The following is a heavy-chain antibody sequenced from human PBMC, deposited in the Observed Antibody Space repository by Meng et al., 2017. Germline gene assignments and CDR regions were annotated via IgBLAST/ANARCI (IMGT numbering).Heavy chain of an antibody. CDR2: INHSGST. V-gene: IGHV4-34*01. D-gene: IGHD5-18*01. CDR1: GGSFSGYY. CDR3: AADPLRGYSYLGY. J-gene: IGHJ4*02. Sequence: QVQLQQWGAGLLKPSETLSLTCAVYGGSFSGYYWSWIRQSPGKGLEWIGEINHSGSTNYNPSLKSRVTISVDTSKNQFSLKLSSVTAADTAVYYCAADPLRGYSYLGYWGQGTLVTVSS.